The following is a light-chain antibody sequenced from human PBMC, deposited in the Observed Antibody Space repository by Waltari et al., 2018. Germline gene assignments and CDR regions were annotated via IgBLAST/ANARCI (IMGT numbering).Light chain of an antibody. V-gene: IGKV2-28*01. CDR2: LSF. CDR3: MQALHTPPT. CDR1: QSLLHSDGYNY. Sequence: EIVMTQSPLSLPVTPGAPASIPCRSSQSLLHSDGYNYLNWYLQKPGQSPQLLIYLSFIRASGVPDRFTGSGAGTDFTLKISRVEAEDVGFYYCMQALHTPPTFGQGTRAEIK. J-gene: IGKJ1*01.